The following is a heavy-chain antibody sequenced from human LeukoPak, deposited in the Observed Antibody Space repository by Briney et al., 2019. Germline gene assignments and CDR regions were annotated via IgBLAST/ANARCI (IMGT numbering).Heavy chain of an antibody. CDR3: EKTPYDILTGYPEAY. J-gene: IGHJ4*02. V-gene: IGHV3-30*04. Sequence: QAGGSLRLSCAASGFTYSSYAMHGVRPAPGKGLEWVAGISYDGSNKYYADSVKGRFTISRDNSKNTLYLQMNSLRAEDTVLFYREKTPYDILTGYPEAYWGQGTLVTVSS. CDR1: GFTYSSYA. D-gene: IGHD3-9*01. CDR2: ISYDGSNK.